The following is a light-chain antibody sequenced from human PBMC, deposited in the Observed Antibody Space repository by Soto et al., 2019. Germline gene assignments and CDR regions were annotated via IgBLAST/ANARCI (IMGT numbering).Light chain of an antibody. J-gene: IGKJ2*01. Sequence: DIQTTQSPSSLSASVGDRVTITCRASQSIYSSLNWYHQKPGKAPNLLIYATSNLQSGIPSTFSVSGSGTDFTFGSSSLQPEYVATYYGQESYSAPYTFGEGTKLEI. CDR2: ATS. CDR3: QESYSAPYT. V-gene: IGKV1-39*01. CDR1: QSIYSS.